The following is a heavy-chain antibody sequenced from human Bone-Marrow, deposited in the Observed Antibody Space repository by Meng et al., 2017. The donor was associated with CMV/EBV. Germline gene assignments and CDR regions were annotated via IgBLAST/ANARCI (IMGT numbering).Heavy chain of an antibody. J-gene: IGHJ4*02. CDR1: GGTFSSYA. V-gene: IGHV1-69*05. CDR2: IIPIFGTA. D-gene: IGHD2-2*01. CDR3: AIGYCSSTSCYFDY. Sequence: SVKVSCKASGGTFSSYAISWVRQAPGQGLEWMGGIIPIFGTANYAQKFQGRVPITTDESTSTAYMELSSLRSEDTAVYYCAIGYCSSTSCYFDYWGQGTLVTVSS.